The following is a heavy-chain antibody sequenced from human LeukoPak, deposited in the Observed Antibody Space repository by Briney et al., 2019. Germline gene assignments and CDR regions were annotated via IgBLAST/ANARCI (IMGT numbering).Heavy chain of an antibody. CDR3: ASGYDSSGYYALNGAFDI. D-gene: IGHD3-22*01. V-gene: IGHV1-69*13. CDR2: IIPIFGTA. Sequence: ASVKVSCKTSGYSFNSHHVHWVRQAPGQGLEWMGGIIPIFGTANYAQKFQGRVTITADESTSTAYMELSSLRSEDTAVYYCASGYDSSGYYALNGAFDIWGQGTMVTVSS. CDR1: GYSFNSHH. J-gene: IGHJ3*02.